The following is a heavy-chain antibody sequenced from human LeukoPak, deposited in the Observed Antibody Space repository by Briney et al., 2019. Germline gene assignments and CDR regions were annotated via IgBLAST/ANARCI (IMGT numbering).Heavy chain of an antibody. CDR2: ISAYNGNT. CDR3: ARDPPRDFWSGPYFDY. Sequence: GASVKVSCKASGYTFTSYGISWVRQAPGQGLEWMGLISAYNGNTNFAQKLQGRVTMTTDTSTSTAYMELRSLRSDDTAVYYCARDPPRDFWSGPYFDYWGQGTLVTVSS. J-gene: IGHJ4*02. V-gene: IGHV1-18*01. D-gene: IGHD3-3*01. CDR1: GYTFTSYG.